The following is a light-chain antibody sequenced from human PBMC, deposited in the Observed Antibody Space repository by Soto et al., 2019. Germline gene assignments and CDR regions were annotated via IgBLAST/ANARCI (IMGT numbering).Light chain of an antibody. Sequence: EIVLTQSPGTLSLSPGERATLSCRASHSVSSSYLAWYQQKPGQAPRLLIYAASIRATVIPDRFSGSGSGNDFTLTISRLEAEDLAVYYCQQYGSSAPITFGQGTRLEIK. CDR1: HSVSSSY. V-gene: IGKV3-20*01. J-gene: IGKJ5*01. CDR2: AAS. CDR3: QQYGSSAPIT.